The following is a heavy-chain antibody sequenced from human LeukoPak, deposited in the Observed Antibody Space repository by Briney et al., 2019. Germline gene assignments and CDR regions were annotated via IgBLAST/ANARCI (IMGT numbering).Heavy chain of an antibody. CDR1: GFTFSDYY. V-gene: IGHV3-11*04. CDR2: ISSSGSTI. D-gene: IGHD3-10*01. CDR3: ARSPGSGSYYNAIDY. J-gene: IGHJ4*02. Sequence: GGSLRLPCAASGFTFSDYYMSWIRQATEKRLEWVSYISSSGSTIYYADSVKGRFTISRDNAKNSLYLQMNSLRAEDTAVYYCARSPGSGSYYNAIDYWGQGTLVTVSS.